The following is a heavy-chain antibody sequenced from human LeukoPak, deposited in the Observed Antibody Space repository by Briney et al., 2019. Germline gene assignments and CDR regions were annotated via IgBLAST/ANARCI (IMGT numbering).Heavy chain of an antibody. D-gene: IGHD2/OR15-2a*01. CDR2: VSAYNGNT. J-gene: IGHJ4*02. CDR1: VCTLTNYG. V-gene: IGHV1-18*01. CDR3: AREPRSMAYFDY. Sequence: GASVTVSYKPSVCTLTNYGIIWVGPAPGQGREGMGWVSAYNGNTNYAQKLQVRVTMTTDTSTSTAYMELRSLRSDDAAVYYCAREPRSMAYFDYWCQGTLVTVSS.